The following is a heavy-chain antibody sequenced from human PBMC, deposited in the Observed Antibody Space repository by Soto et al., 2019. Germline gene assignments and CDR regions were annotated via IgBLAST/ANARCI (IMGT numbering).Heavy chain of an antibody. V-gene: IGHV3-30*18. CDR2: ISQNRRNQ. CDR3: AKGPPLCY. Sequence: GWSLTLSCAPSGFTFSYYSMHWCCRGLGQGLEGVAVISQNRRNQDYGDSVKGRFIICRDNSKNRLYLQMNSLIGEDTGVYYCAKGPPLCYWGHGTLVTVSS. CDR1: GFTFSYYS. J-gene: IGHJ4*01.